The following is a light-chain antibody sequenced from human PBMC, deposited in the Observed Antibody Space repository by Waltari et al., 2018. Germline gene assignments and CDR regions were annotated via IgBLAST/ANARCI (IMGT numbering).Light chain of an antibody. V-gene: IGKV2-28*01. CDR2: LGS. CDR1: QSLLHSNVYNY. Sequence: DIVMTQSPLSLPVTPGEPASISCRSSQSLLHSNVYNYLDWYLQKPGQSPQLLSYLGSNRASGVPDRFSGSGSGTDFTLKISRVEAEDVGVYYCMQALQTIFTFGPGTKVDIK. CDR3: MQALQTIFT. J-gene: IGKJ3*01.